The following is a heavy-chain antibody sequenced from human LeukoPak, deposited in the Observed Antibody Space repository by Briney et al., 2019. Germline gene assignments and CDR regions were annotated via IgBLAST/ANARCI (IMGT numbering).Heavy chain of an antibody. V-gene: IGHV3-33*01. CDR2: IWYDGSNK. J-gene: IGHJ6*02. D-gene: IGHD3-10*01. CDR1: GFTFSSYG. Sequence: PGRSLRLSCAASGFTFSSYGMHWVRQAPGKGLEWVAVIWYDGSNKYYADSVKGRFTISRDNFKNTLYLQMNSLRAEDTAVYYCARIGRGGSGSYYPPYYYYGMDVWGQGTTVTVSS. CDR3: ARIGRGGSGSYYPPYYYYGMDV.